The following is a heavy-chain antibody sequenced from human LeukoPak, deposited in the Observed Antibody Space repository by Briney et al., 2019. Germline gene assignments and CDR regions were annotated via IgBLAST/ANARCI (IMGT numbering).Heavy chain of an antibody. D-gene: IGHD6-19*01. J-gene: IGHJ4*02. Sequence: GASVKVSCKASGYTFTSYYMHWVRQAPGQGLEWMGIINPSGGSTSYAQKYQGRVTMTRDMSTRTVYMELGSLRSEDTAVYYWARGPRDSSGWYYYFDYWGQGTLVTVSS. CDR1: GYTFTSYY. CDR3: ARGPRDSSGWYYYFDY. V-gene: IGHV1-46*01. CDR2: INPSGGST.